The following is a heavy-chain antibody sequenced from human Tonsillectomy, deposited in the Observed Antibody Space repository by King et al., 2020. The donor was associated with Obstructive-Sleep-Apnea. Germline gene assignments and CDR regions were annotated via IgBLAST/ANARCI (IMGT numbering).Heavy chain of an antibody. J-gene: IGHJ4*02. CDR2: IYTSGST. V-gene: IGHV4-4*07. D-gene: IGHD3-10*01. CDR3: AREGSGSRPFDY. Sequence: MQLQESGPGLVKPSETLSLMCTVSGGSISSYFWTWIRQPAGKGLEWIWRIYTSGSTNYNPSLNSRVTMSVDMSKNQFSLTLSSVTAADTAVYYCAREGSGSRPFDYWGQGTLVTVSS. CDR1: GGSISSYF.